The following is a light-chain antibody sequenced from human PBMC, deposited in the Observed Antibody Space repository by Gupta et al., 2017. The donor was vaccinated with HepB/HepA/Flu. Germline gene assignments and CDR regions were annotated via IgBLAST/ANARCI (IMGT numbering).Light chain of an antibody. CDR1: QGISSY. CDR2: SAC. J-gene: IGKJ2*02. V-gene: IGKV1-39*01. CDR3: QHTYRTPCT. Sequence: DIQMTQSPSSLSASVGDRVTITCRASQGISSYLSWYQQKPGTPPQLLIYSACRVKSGVPSRFSGSGSGTDFTLTITSRQPEDSATYYCQHTYRTPCTFGQGSQVDIK.